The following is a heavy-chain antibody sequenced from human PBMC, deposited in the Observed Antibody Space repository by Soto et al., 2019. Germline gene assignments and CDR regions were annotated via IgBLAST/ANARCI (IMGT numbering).Heavy chain of an antibody. D-gene: IGHD1-1*01. CDR3: ARGRYGNY. J-gene: IGHJ4*02. V-gene: IGHV1-18*01. Sequence: QVHLVQSGAEVKKPGASVKVSCKGSGYGFTTYGITWVRQAPGQGLEWMAWISAHNGNTNYAQKLQGRVTVTRDTSTSTAYMELRSLRSDVTAVYYCARGRYGNYGGQGALVNVSS. CDR1: GYGFTTYG. CDR2: ISAHNGNT.